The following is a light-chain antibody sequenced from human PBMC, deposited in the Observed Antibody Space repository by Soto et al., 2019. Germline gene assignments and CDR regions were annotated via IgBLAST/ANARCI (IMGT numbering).Light chain of an antibody. J-gene: IGKJ3*01. CDR3: MQALQTPLFT. V-gene: IGKV2-28*01. CDR2: LGS. CDR1: QSLLHSDGYNY. Sequence: DIVMTQSPLYLPVTPGEPASISCRSSQSLLHSDGYNYLDWYLQKPGQSPQLLIYLGSNRASGVPGRFSGSGSVTDFTLKISRVEADYVVVYYCMQALQTPLFTFGPGTKVDLK.